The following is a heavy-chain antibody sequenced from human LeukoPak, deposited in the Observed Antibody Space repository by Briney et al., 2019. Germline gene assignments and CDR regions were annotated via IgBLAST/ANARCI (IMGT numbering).Heavy chain of an antibody. V-gene: IGHV3-30-3*01. J-gene: IGHJ6*02. CDR2: ISYDGSNK. CDR3: ARDLGPYGDYANHYYYGMDV. CDR1: GFTFSSYA. Sequence: GRSLRLSCAASGFTFSSYAMHWVRQAPGKGLEWVAVISYDGSNKYYADSVKGRFTISRDNSKNTLYLQMNSLRAEDTAVYYCARDLGPYGDYANHYYYGMDVWGQGTTVTVSS. D-gene: IGHD4-17*01.